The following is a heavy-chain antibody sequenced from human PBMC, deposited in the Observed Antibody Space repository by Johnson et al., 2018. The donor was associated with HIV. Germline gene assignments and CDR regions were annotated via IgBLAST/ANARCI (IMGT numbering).Heavy chain of an antibody. J-gene: IGHJ3*02. CDR3: AKERLDLGMLDAFDI. Sequence: QLVESGGGVVQPGRSLRLSCAASGFTFSSYAIHWVRQAKGKGLEWVAVISYDGSNKYYADSVKGRLTISRDNSKNTLYLQMNSLRAEDTAVYYCAKERLDLGMLDAFDIWGQGTMVTVSS. D-gene: IGHD7-27*01. V-gene: IGHV3-30*04. CDR2: ISYDGSNK. CDR1: GFTFSSYA.